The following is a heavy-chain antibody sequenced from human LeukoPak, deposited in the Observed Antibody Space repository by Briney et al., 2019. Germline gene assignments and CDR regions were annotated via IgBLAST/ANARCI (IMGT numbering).Heavy chain of an antibody. V-gene: IGHV3-30*07. CDR2: ISYDGN. Sequence: GGSLRLSCAASGFIFSTYAMHWVRRAPGKGLDWVAFISYDGNDSVKGRFTISRDNAKNTLYLQMNSLRAEDTAVYYCVAGWGSAYWGQGTLVTVSS. CDR1: GFIFSTYA. CDR3: VAGWGSAY. D-gene: IGHD2-21*01. J-gene: IGHJ4*02.